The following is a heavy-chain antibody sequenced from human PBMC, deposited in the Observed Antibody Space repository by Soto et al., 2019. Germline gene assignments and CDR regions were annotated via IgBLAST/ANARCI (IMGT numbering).Heavy chain of an antibody. J-gene: IGHJ4*01. CDR3: ATRGGGSYPFYFDY. CDR2: INHLGTT. D-gene: IGHD1-26*01. V-gene: IGHV4-34*01. Sequence: QVQLQQWGAGLLKPSETLSLTCAVYGGPFSGYYWSWIRQSPGKGLEWIGEINHLGTTNYNPSLKSRVTTSVDTSNKHFALKLSSVTSADTAVYYCATRGGGSYPFYFDYWGHRTLVTVSS. CDR1: GGPFSGYY.